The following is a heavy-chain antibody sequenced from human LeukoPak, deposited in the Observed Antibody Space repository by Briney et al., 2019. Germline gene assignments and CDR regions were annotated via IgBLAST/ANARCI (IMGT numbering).Heavy chain of an antibody. J-gene: IGHJ1*01. CDR3: ARDGHYYDSSGSTEYFQH. V-gene: IGHV4-4*07. D-gene: IGHD3-22*01. Sequence: SETLSLTCTVSGGSISSYYWSWIRQPAGKGLEWIGRIYTSGSTNYNPSLKSRVTMSVDTSKNQFSLQLSSVTAADTAVYYCARDGHYYDSSGSTEYFQHWGQGTLVTVSS. CDR1: GGSISSYY. CDR2: IYTSGST.